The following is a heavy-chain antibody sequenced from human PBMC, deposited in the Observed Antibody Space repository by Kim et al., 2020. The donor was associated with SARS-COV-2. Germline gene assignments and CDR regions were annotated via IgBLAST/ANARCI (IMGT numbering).Heavy chain of an antibody. CDR1: GFTFSSYE. Sequence: GGSLRLSCAASGFTFSSYEMNWVRQAPGKGLEWVSYISSSGSTIYYADSVKGRFTISRDNAKNSLYLQMNSLRAEDTAVYYCARWGDRGWSSSGGGLDYYYYGMDVWGQGTTVTVSS. J-gene: IGHJ6*02. D-gene: IGHD6-6*01. CDR3: ARWGDRGWSSSGGGLDYYYYGMDV. CDR2: ISSSGSTI. V-gene: IGHV3-48*03.